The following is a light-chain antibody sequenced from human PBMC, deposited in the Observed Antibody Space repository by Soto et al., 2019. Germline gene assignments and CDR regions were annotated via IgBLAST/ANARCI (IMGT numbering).Light chain of an antibody. CDR3: QQLSTYPLT. V-gene: IGKV1-9*01. CDR2: AAS. J-gene: IGKJ4*01. CDR1: QGISSY. Sequence: IQLTQSPSSLSASVGDRVTITCRASQGISSYLAWYQQKPWKAPKLLIYAASTLQSGVPSRFSGSGSGTDFTLPISSLQPEDFATYYCQQLSTYPLTFGGGTKVEI.